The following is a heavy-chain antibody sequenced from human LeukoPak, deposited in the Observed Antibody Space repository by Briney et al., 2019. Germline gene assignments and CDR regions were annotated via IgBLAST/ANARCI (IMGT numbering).Heavy chain of an antibody. CDR2: INPSGGST. CDR3: ARTHTRRRTFDI. CDR1: GYTFTSYY. Sequence: ASVKVSCKASGYTFTSYYMHWVRQAPGQGLEWMGIINPSGGSTSYAQKFQGRVTITADESTSTAYMELSSLRSEDTAVYYCARTHTRRRTFDIWGQGTMVTVSS. V-gene: IGHV1-46*01. J-gene: IGHJ3*02.